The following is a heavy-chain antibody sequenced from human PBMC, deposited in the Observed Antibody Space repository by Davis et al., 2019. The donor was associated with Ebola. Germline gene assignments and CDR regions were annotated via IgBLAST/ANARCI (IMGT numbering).Heavy chain of an antibody. CDR3: AREGGRDGYPTYFDY. V-gene: IGHV3-30-3*01. J-gene: IGHJ4*02. CDR2: ISYDGSNT. CDR1: KSSFSSDA. Sequence: GESLKISCAASKSSFSSDAMHWVSQAPGKGLEWVAVISYDGSNTHYADSVKGRFTISKDNSKNTLYLRMNSLRAEDTAVYYCAREGGRDGYPTYFDYWGQGTLVTVSS. D-gene: IGHD5-24*01.